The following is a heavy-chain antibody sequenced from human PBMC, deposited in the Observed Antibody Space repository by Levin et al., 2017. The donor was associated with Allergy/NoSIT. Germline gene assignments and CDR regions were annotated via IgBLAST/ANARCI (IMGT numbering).Heavy chain of an antibody. CDR1: GYSFTSYW. Sequence: GESLKISCKGSGYSFTSYWIGWVRQMPGKGLEWVGIIYPGDSDTRYSPSFQGQVTISADKSISTAYLQWSSLKASDTAMYYCARHTVNGWGPYYYYYGMDVWGQGTTVTVSS. CDR2: IYPGDSDT. CDR3: ARHTVNGWGPYYYYYGMDV. D-gene: IGHD6-19*01. J-gene: IGHJ6*02. V-gene: IGHV5-51*01.